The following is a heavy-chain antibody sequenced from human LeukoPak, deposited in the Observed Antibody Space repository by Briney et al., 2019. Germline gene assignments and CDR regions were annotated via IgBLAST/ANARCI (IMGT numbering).Heavy chain of an antibody. J-gene: IGHJ3*02. D-gene: IGHD6-6*01. CDR3: ARVGWGIAARGAFDI. CDR2: INTNTGNP. CDR1: GYTFTSYA. V-gene: IGHV7-4-1*02. Sequence: ASVKVSCKASGYTFTSYAMNWVRQAPGQGLEWMGWINTNTGNPTYAQGFTGRFVFSLDTSVSTAYLQTSSLKAEDTAVYYCARVGWGIAARGAFDIWGQGTMVTVSS.